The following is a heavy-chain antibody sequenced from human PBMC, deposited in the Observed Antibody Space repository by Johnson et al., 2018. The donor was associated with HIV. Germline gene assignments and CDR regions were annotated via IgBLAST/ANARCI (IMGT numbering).Heavy chain of an antibody. CDR1: GFTVSSNY. CDR3: AKVGATVITPRGEAFDI. V-gene: IGHV3-15*01. J-gene: IGHJ3*02. D-gene: IGHD4-23*01. CDR2: IKSKTDGGTT. Sequence: VQLVESGGGLIQPGGSLRLSCAASGFTVSSNYMSWVRQAPGKGLEWVGRIKSKTDGGTTDYAAPVKGRFTISRDDSKNTLYLQMNSLRDEDTAVYYCAKVGATVITPRGEAFDIWGQGTMVTVSS.